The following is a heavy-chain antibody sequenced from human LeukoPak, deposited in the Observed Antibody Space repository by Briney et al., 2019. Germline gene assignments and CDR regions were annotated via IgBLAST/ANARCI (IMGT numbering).Heavy chain of an antibody. V-gene: IGHV3-15*01. J-gene: IGHJ6*02. D-gene: IGHD2-2*01. CDR1: GFTFSNAW. CDR3: TTDGSTSSRYYYYGMDV. Sequence: PGGSLRLSCAASGFTFSNAWMSWVRQAPGKGLEWVGRIKSKTDGGTTDYAAPVKGRFTISRDDSKNTLYLQMNSLKTEDTAVYYCTTDGSTSSRYYYYGMDVWGQGTTVTVSS. CDR2: IKSKTDGGTT.